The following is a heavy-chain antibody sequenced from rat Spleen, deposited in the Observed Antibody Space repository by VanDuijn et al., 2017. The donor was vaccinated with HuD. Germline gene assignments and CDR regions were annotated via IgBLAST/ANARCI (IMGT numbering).Heavy chain of an antibody. CDR2: IWAGGRT. J-gene: IGHJ2*01. CDR1: GFSLTSNG. V-gene: IGHV2-72*01. D-gene: IGHD1-2*01. CDR3: ASGIAAFDC. Sequence: QVQLKESGPGLMQPSETLSLTCTVSGFSLTSNGVGWVRQPPGKGLVGMGIIWAGGRTNYNSAVQSRLSISRDTSKSQLFLKMNNLQTEDTAMYFCASGIAAFDCWGQGVMVTVSS.